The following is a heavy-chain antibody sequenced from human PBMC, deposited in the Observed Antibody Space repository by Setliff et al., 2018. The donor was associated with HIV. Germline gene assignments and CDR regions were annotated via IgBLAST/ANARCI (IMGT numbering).Heavy chain of an antibody. CDR3: ARGGAYSSSWWVYFDY. CDR1: GGSLSGHY. CDR2: SNHVGRT. D-gene: IGHD6-13*01. J-gene: IGHJ4*02. V-gene: IGHV4-34*01. Sequence: SETLSLTCAVYGGSLSGHYWSWIRQPPGKGLEWIGESNHVGRTNYNPSLKSRVTILVDTSKNQFSLKLSSVTAADTAVYYCARGGAYSSSWWVYFDYWGQGALVTVSS.